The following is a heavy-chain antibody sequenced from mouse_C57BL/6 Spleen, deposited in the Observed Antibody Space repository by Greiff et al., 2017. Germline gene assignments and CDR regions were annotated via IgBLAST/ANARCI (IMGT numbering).Heavy chain of an antibody. V-gene: IGHV2-6*01. J-gene: IGHJ3*01. Sequence: VKLVESGPGLVAPSQSLSIICTVSGFSLTSYGVDWVRQSPGKGLEWLGVIWGVGSTNYNSALKSRLSISKDNSKSQVFLKMNSLQTDDTAMYYCASGDDPFAYWGQGTLVTVSA. CDR1: GFSLTSYG. CDR2: IWGVGST. CDR3: ASGDDPFAY. D-gene: IGHD2-3*01.